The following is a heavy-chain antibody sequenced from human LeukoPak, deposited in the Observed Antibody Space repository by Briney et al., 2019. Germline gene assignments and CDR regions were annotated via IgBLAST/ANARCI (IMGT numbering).Heavy chain of an antibody. V-gene: IGHV4-59*11. CDR3: ARSFDY. CDR1: GGSISGHY. CDR2: IYYSGST. Sequence: PSETLSLTCSVSGGSISGHYWTWIRQPPGKGLEWIGYIYYSGSTNYNPSLKSRVTISVDTSKNQFSLKLSSVTAADTAVYYCARSFDYWGQGTLVTVSS. J-gene: IGHJ4*02.